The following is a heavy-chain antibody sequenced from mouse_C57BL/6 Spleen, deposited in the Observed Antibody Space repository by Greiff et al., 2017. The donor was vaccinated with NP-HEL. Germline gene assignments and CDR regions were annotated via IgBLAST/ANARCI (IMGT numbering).Heavy chain of an antibody. CDR3: TLSTMVTSWFAY. Sequence: QVQLQQSGAELVRPGASVTLSCKASGYTFTDYEMHWVKQTPVHGLEWIGAIDPETGGTAYNQKFKGKAILTADKSSSTAYMALRSLTSEDSAVYYCTLSTMVTSWFAYWGQGTLVTVSA. J-gene: IGHJ3*01. CDR2: IDPETGGT. D-gene: IGHD2-2*01. CDR1: GYTFTDYE. V-gene: IGHV1-15*01.